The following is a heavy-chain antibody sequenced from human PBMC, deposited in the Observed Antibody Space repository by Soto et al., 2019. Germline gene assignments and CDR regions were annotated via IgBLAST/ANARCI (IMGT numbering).Heavy chain of an antibody. Sequence: SGPTLVNPTQTLTLTCTFSGFSLSTSGVGVGWIRQPPGKALEWLALIYWDDDKRYSPSLKSRLTITKDTSKNQVVLTMTNMDPVDTATYYCAHRLNPVTIFGVVTPELLFDPWGQGTLVTVSS. V-gene: IGHV2-5*02. CDR3: AHRLNPVTIFGVVTPELLFDP. D-gene: IGHD3-3*01. CDR1: GFSLSTSGVG. J-gene: IGHJ5*02. CDR2: IYWDDDK.